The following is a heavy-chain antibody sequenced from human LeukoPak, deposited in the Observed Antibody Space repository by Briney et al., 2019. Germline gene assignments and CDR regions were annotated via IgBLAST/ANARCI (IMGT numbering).Heavy chain of an antibody. Sequence: GASVKVSCKASGYTFTSYGISWVRQAPGQGLEWMGWISAYKGNTNYAQKLQGRVTMTTDTSTSTAYMELRSLRSDDTAVYYCARDWAPDYYDSSGFWGQGTLVTVSS. J-gene: IGHJ4*02. CDR1: GYTFTSYG. D-gene: IGHD3-22*01. CDR3: ARDWAPDYYDSSGF. V-gene: IGHV1-18*01. CDR2: ISAYKGNT.